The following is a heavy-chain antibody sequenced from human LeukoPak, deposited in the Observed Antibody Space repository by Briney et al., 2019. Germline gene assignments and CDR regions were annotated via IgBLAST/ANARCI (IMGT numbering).Heavy chain of an antibody. J-gene: IGHJ4*02. CDR3: ARYLLNGDLDY. V-gene: IGHV3-30*04. D-gene: IGHD4-17*01. Sequence: GKSLRLSCAASGFTFSRSAMHWVRQAPGKGLEWVAVISYDARNNYYADSVKGRFTISRDNSKSTLYLQMNSLRPEDTAVYYCARYLLNGDLDYWGQGTLVTVSS. CDR2: ISYDARNN. CDR1: GFTFSRSA.